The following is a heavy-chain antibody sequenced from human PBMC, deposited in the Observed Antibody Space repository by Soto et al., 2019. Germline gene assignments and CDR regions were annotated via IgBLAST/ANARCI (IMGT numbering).Heavy chain of an antibody. CDR1: GFTFSSYW. CDR2: IHSDGGTT. CDR3: ARSYGSNSHFDY. D-gene: IGHD4-17*01. J-gene: IGHJ4*02. Sequence: GGSLRLSCAASGFTFSSYWMHWVRQAPGKGLVWVSRIHSDGGTTTYADSVKGRFTMSRDNAKNTLYLQMNSLRAEDTAVYYCARSYGSNSHFDYWGQGTLVTVSS. V-gene: IGHV3-74*01.